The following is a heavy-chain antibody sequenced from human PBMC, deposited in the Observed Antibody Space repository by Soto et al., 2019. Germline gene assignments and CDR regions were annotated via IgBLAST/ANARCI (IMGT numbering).Heavy chain of an antibody. J-gene: IGHJ6*02. CDR3: ARECRFLEWLPPYYYYGMDV. CDR2: INPNSGGT. V-gene: IGHV1-2*04. CDR1: GYAFTGYY. D-gene: IGHD3-3*01. Sequence: GASVKVSCKASGYAFTGYYMHWVRQAPGQGLEWMGWINPNSGGTNYAQKFQGWVTMTRDTSISTAYMELSRLRSDDTAVYYCARECRFLEWLPPYYYYGMDVWGQGTTVTVSS.